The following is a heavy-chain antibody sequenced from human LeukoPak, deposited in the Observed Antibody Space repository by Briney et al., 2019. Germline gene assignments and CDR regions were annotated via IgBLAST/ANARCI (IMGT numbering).Heavy chain of an antibody. Sequence: GGSLRLSCAASGLSFRSYEINWVRQAPGKGLEWVSSISSSSSYIYYADSVKGRFTFSRDNAKNSLSLQMNSLRAEDTAVYYCARDGEVGVGRWFDPWGQGTLVTVSS. J-gene: IGHJ5*02. CDR1: GLSFRSYE. D-gene: IGHD1-26*01. V-gene: IGHV3-21*01. CDR3: ARDGEVGVGRWFDP. CDR2: ISSSSSYI.